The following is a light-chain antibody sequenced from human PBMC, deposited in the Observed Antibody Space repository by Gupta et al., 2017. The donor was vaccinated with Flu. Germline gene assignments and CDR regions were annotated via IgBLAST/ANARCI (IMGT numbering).Light chain of an antibody. CDR1: SSNIGNNY. CDR3: GTCDSRLSGWV. Sequence: QSVLTQPPSLSAAPGHKVTISCSGSSSNIGNNYVSWYQQLPVTSPKLVIYENNKRASGIPDRFSGSKSDTSATLGITGLQTGEEADYHCGTCDSRLSGWVFGGGTKLTVL. J-gene: IGLJ3*02. CDR2: ENN. V-gene: IGLV1-51*02.